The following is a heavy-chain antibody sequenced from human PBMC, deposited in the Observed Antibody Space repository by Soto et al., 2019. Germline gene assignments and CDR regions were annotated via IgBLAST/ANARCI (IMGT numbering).Heavy chain of an antibody. Sequence: ASVKVSCKASGYSFINYYMHWVRQAPGQGLEWMGWINPNSGGTNYAQKFQGRVTMTRDTSISTAYMELSRLRSDDTAVYYCARDYGDYDRHDYWGQGTLVTVSS. CDR2: INPNSGGT. CDR3: ARDYGDYDRHDY. V-gene: IGHV1-2*02. J-gene: IGHJ4*02. D-gene: IGHD4-17*01. CDR1: GYSFINYY.